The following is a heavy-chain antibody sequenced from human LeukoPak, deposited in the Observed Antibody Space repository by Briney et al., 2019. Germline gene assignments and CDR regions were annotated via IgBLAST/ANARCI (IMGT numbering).Heavy chain of an antibody. J-gene: IGHJ5*02. V-gene: IGHV1-24*01. CDR1: GYTLTELS. CDR3: ATGGNYYDSSGYWPWFDP. Sequence: ASVKVSCKVSGYTLTELSMHWVRQAPGKGLEWMGGFDPEDGETIYAQKFQGRVTMTEDTSTDTAYMELSSLRSEDTAVYYCATGGNYYDSSGYWPWFDPWAREPWSPSPQ. D-gene: IGHD3-22*01. CDR2: FDPEDGET.